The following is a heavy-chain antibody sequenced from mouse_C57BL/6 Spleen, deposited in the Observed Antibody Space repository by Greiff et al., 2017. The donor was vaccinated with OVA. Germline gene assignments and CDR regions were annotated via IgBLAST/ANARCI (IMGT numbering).Heavy chain of an antibody. CDR1: GFNIKDDY. Sequence: VQLQQSGAELVRPGASVKLSCTASGFNIKDDYLHWVKQRPEQGLEWIGWIDPENGDTEYASKFQGKATITADTSSNTAYLQLSSLTSEDTAVYYCTIFIYDGYFARGQGTTLTVSS. CDR2: IDPENGDT. D-gene: IGHD2-3*01. J-gene: IGHJ2*01. CDR3: TIFIYDGYFA. V-gene: IGHV14-4*01.